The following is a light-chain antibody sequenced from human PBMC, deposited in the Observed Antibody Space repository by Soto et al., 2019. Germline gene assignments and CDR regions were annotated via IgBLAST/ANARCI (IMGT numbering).Light chain of an antibody. CDR2: STS. CDR3: QHYNNWPFT. V-gene: IGKV3D-15*01. Sequence: EIVLTQSPGTLSLSPGERATLSCRASQSVTSPFLAWYQQKPGQPPRLLIYSTSGRATGIPDRFSGSGSGTEFTLTISSLQSEDFAVYYCQHYNNWPFTFGQGTKLEIK. J-gene: IGKJ2*01. CDR1: QSVTSP.